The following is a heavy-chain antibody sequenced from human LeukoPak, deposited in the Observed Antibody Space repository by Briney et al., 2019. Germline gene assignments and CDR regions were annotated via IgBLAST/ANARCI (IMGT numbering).Heavy chain of an antibody. J-gene: IGHJ4*02. CDR2: TNRDDSDT. CDR3: ARSANYFDTSGQDY. V-gene: IGHV3-74*01. D-gene: IGHD3-22*01. Sequence: GGSLRLSCAAAGFAFSNYALTWVRQAPGEGLDWVSRTNRDDSDTSYADSVKGRFTISRDKAKSTLYLQMNSLRVEDTAVYYCARSANYFDTSGQDYWGQGTLVTVSS. CDR1: GFAFSNYA.